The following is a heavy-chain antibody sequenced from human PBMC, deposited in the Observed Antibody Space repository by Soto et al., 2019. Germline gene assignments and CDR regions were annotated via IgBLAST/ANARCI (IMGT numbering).Heavy chain of an antibody. D-gene: IGHD6-13*01. J-gene: IGHJ4*02. CDR1: GFTFSSYS. V-gene: IGHV3-21*01. Sequence: PGGSLRLSCAASGFTFSSYSMNWVRQAPGKGLEWVSSISSSSSYIYYADSVKGRFTISRDNAKNSLYLQMNSLSAEDTAVYYCARDSSSSWSQTAKLDYWGQGTLVTVSS. CDR2: ISSSSSYI. CDR3: ARDSSSSWSQTAKLDY.